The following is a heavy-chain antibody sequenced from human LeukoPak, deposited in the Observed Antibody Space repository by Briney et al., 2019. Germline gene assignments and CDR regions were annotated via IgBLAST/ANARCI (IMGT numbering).Heavy chain of an antibody. CDR2: INHSGST. V-gene: IGHV4-34*01. D-gene: IGHD5-18*01. J-gene: IGHJ5*02. CDR3: ARGRQQFDP. CDR1: GGSFSGYY. Sequence: PSETLSLTCAVYGGSFSGYYWSWIRQPPGKGLEWIGEINHSGSTNYNPSLKSRVTISVDTSENQFSLKLSSVTAADTAVYYCARGRQQFDPWGQGTLVTVSS.